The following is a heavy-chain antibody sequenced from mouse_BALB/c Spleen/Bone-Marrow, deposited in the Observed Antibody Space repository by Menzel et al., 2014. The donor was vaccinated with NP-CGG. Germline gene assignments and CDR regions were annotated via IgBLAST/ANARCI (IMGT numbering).Heavy chain of an antibody. J-gene: IGHJ4*01. CDR1: GFTFSSYA. D-gene: IGHD2-10*02. V-gene: IGHV5-6-5*01. CDR2: ISSGGST. CDR3: AREEYGQKVYAMDY. Sequence: VQLKESGGGLVKPGGSLRLSCAASGFTFSSYAMSWVRQTPEKRLEWVASISSGGSTYYPDSVEGRFTISRDNARNILYLQMSSLRSEDTAMYYCAREEYGQKVYAMDYWGQGTSVTVSS.